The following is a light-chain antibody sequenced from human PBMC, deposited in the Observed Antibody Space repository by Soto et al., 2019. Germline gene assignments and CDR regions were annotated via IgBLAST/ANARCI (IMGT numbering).Light chain of an antibody. CDR2: WAS. V-gene: IGKV4-1*01. CDR1: QSVLFSINQKNY. Sequence: DIVLTQSPDSVAVSLGERATINCKSSQSVLFSINQKNYLAWYHQKPGQPPKLLIYWASIRESGVPTRFSGSGSGSNFTLTISRLQAEDAVVYNCQQYYTTPPTFGLGTKVEVK. J-gene: IGKJ1*01. CDR3: QQYYTTPPT.